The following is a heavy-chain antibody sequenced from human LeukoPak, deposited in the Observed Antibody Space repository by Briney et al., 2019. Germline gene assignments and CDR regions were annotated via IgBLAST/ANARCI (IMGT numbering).Heavy chain of an antibody. CDR2: IYYSGST. CDR1: GGSISSYY. D-gene: IGHD3-22*01. J-gene: IGHJ4*02. Sequence: PSETLSLTCTVSGGSISSYYWSWIRQPPGKGLEWIGYIYYSGSTNYNPSLKSRVTISVDTSKNQFSLKLSSVTAADTAVYYCASQHDSSGYYGYWGQGTLVTVSS. V-gene: IGHV4-59*01. CDR3: ASQHDSSGYYGY.